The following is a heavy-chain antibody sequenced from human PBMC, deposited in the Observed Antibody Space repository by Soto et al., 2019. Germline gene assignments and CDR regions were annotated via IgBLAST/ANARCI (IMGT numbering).Heavy chain of an antibody. Sequence: PGGSLRLSCVASGLSFSSYGMSWVRQAPGKGLEWVSVISGSGGSTLSADSVKGRFTISRDNSKNTLYLQMNTLRVEDTAVCYCANRDISNWHYFDYWGQGTLVTVSS. CDR2: ISGSGGST. D-gene: IGHD4-4*01. V-gene: IGHV3-23*01. J-gene: IGHJ4*02. CDR1: GLSFSSYG. CDR3: ANRDISNWHYFDY.